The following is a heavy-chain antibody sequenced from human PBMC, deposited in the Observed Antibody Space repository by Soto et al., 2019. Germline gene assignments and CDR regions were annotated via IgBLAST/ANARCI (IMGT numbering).Heavy chain of an antibody. CDR1: GFAFSGDS. Sequence: GGCVRICCAESGFAFSGDSRNLVRQAPVNGLELLSYISSSSITIYFAVSVKGRFTISRDNAKNSLYLQMNSLRDEDTAVYYCARGQNYDPRNGMDVWGQGTTVTVSS. CDR3: ARGQNYDPRNGMDV. CDR2: ISSSSITI. D-gene: IGHD3-3*01. V-gene: IGHV3-48*02. J-gene: IGHJ6*02.